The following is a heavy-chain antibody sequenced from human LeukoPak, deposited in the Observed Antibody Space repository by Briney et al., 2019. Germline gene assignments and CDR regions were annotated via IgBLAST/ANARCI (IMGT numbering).Heavy chain of an antibody. CDR3: ALLWPTFSSGYVLDY. J-gene: IGHJ4*02. CDR1: GGSVSRSPYY. D-gene: IGHD3-22*01. Sequence: PSETLSLTCTVSGGSVSRSPYYWGWIRQPPGKGLEWIGNIYYSGSTYYNPSLKSRITISVDTSKNQFSLKVTSVTAADTAVYYCALLWPTFSSGYVLDYWGQGTLVTVSS. V-gene: IGHV4-39*07. CDR2: IYYSGST.